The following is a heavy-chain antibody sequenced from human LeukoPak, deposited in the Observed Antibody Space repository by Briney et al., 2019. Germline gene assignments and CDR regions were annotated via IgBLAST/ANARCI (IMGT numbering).Heavy chain of an antibody. D-gene: IGHD3-22*01. J-gene: IGHJ4*02. Sequence: ASVKVSCKASGGTFSRNTVTWVRQAPGQGLEWMGGIIPMFGTPNYAQNFRGRVTVTTDESTSTASMELTSLRSEDTAVYYCARVFVDSGYYYLDLWGQGTLVTVSS. V-gene: IGHV1-69*05. CDR3: ARVFVDSGYYYLDL. CDR1: GGTFSRNT. CDR2: IIPMFGTP.